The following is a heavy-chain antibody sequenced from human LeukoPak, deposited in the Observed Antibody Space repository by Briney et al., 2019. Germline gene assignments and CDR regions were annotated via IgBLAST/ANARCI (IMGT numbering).Heavy chain of an antibody. CDR2: IYYSGST. V-gene: IGHV4-38-2*01. CDR1: GYSISSGCY. D-gene: IGHD5-12*01. CDR3: ARHSRGYDFPATYYYYYYMDV. J-gene: IGHJ6*03. Sequence: PSETLSLTCAVSGYSISSGCYWGWIRQPPGKGLEWIGYIYYSGSTNYNPSLKSRVTISVDTSKNQFSLKLSSVTAADTAVYYCARHSRGYDFPATYYYYYYMDVWGKGTTVTVSS.